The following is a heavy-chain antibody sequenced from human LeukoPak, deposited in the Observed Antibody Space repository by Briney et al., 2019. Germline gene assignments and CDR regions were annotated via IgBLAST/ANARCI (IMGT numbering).Heavy chain of an antibody. V-gene: IGHV4-39*07. CDR1: GGSISSSSYY. D-gene: IGHD2/OR15-2a*01. J-gene: IGHJ1*01. CDR2: IYYSGST. Sequence: PSETLSLTCTVSGGSISSSSYYWGWIRQPPGKGLEWIGSIYYSGSTYYNPSLKSRVIISVDTSKNQFSLKLSSVTAADTAVYYCARGTYGPTLSFQHWGQGTLVTVSS. CDR3: ARGTYGPTLSFQH.